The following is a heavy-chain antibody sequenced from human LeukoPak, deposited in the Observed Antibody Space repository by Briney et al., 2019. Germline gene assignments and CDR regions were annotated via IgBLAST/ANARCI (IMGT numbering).Heavy chain of an antibody. V-gene: IGHV3-23*01. CDR2: VSYTGGMT. CDR3: AKDGRSDLGDHHEYFDY. Sequence: GGSPRLSCAASGFPFSSYAMSWVRQAPGKGLEWVSAVSYTGGMTYYADSVKGRFTISRDNSKNTLYLQMNGLRAEDTAVYYCAKDGRSDLGDHHEYFDYWGQGTLVTVSS. D-gene: IGHD4-17*01. CDR1: GFPFSSYA. J-gene: IGHJ4*02.